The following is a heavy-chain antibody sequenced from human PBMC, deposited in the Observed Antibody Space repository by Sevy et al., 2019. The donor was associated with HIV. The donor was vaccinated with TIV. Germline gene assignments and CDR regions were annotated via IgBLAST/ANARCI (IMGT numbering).Heavy chain of an antibody. J-gene: IGHJ4*02. CDR1: GGSFSAYY. CDR3: ARPGGDL. V-gene: IGHV4-34*01. CDR2: INHSGSA. Sequence: SETLSLTCAVYGGSFSAYYWSWIRQAPGQGLEWLGEINHSGSANYNPSLKSRVTLSVDTTKSQFSLKLSSVTAADTAVYYCARPGGDLWGRGTLVTVSS. D-gene: IGHD3-16*01.